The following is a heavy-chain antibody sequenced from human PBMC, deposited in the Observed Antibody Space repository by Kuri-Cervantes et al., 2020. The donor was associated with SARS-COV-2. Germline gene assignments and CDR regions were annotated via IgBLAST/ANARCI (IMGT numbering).Heavy chain of an antibody. Sequence: ESLKISCAVSSYSIANGYYWGWIRQPPGKGLEWIGNIFHSGSTQYNPSLKSRVTISVDTSKNQFSLKLSSVTAADTAVYYCAGRDYDSYAFDIWGQGTMVTVSS. CDR3: AGRDYDSYAFDI. CDR2: IFHSGST. D-gene: IGHD3-3*01. J-gene: IGHJ3*02. V-gene: IGHV4-38-2*01. CDR1: SYSIANGYY.